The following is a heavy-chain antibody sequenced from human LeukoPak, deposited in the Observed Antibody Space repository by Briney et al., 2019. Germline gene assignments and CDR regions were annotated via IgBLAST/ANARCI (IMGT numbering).Heavy chain of an antibody. CDR1: GGSFSGYY. J-gene: IGHJ6*03. D-gene: IGHD6-13*01. CDR2: INHSGST. Sequence: SETLSLTCAVYGGSFSGYYWSWIRQPPGKGLEWIGEINHSGSTNYNPSLKSRVTISVDTSKNQFSLKLSSVTAADTAVYYCARLSYSSSWYRYYYYYYYMDVWGKGTTVTISS. CDR3: ARLSYSSSWYRYYYYYYYMDV. V-gene: IGHV4-34*01.